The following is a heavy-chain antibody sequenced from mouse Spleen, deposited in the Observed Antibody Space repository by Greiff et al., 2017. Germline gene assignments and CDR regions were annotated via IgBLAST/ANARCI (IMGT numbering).Heavy chain of an antibody. D-gene: IGHD3-1*01. J-gene: IGHJ4*01. CDR2: IDPEDGET. CDR3: ALYGLYYAMDY. CDR1: GFNIKDYY. V-gene: IGHV14-2*01. Sequence: VQLQQSGAELVKPGASVKLSCTASGFNIKDYYMHWVKQRTEQGLEWIGRIDPEDGETKYAPKFQGKATITADTSSNKAYLQISRVKSEEKDVYYCALYGLYYAMDYWGQGTSVTVSS.